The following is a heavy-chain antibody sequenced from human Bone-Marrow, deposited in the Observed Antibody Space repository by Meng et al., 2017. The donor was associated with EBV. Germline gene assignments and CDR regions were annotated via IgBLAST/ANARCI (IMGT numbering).Heavy chain of an antibody. CDR2: IYHSGST. V-gene: IGHV4-4*02. Sequence: HVQLQEYGPGLFKPSGTLSLSCAVPGGSSSSSNWWSWVRQPPGKGLEWIGEIYHSGSTNYNPSLKSRVTISVDKSKNQFSLKLSSVTAADTAVYYCARAWSVTSGFDPWGQGTLVTVSS. D-gene: IGHD2-21*02. CDR1: GGSSSSSNW. CDR3: ARAWSVTSGFDP. J-gene: IGHJ5*02.